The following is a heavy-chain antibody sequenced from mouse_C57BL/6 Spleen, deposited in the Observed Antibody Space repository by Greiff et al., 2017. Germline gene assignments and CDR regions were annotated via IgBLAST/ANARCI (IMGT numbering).Heavy chain of an antibody. CDR1: GFTFSSYA. CDR3: ARVTTVVAPLDAMDY. J-gene: IGHJ4*01. CDR2: ISDGGSYT. Sequence: EVNVVESGGGLVKPGGSLKLSCAASGFTFSSYAMSWVRQTPEKRLEWVATISDGGSYTYYPDNVKGRFTISRDNAKTNLYLQMSHLKSEDTAMYYCARVTTVVAPLDAMDYWGQGTSVTVST. D-gene: IGHD1-1*01. V-gene: IGHV5-4*03.